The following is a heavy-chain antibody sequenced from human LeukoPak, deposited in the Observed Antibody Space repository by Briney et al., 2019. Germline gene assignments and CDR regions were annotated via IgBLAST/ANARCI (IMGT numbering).Heavy chain of an antibody. CDR1: GGSISSYY. Sequence: PSETLSLTCTVSGGSISSYYWSWIRQPPRKGLEWIGYIYYSGSSNYNPSLKTRVTISVDTSKNQFSLKLSSVNAADTAVYYCARDIDWFDPWGQGTLVTVAS. J-gene: IGHJ5*02. CDR3: ARDIDWFDP. CDR2: IYYSGSS. V-gene: IGHV4-59*01. D-gene: IGHD1-26*01.